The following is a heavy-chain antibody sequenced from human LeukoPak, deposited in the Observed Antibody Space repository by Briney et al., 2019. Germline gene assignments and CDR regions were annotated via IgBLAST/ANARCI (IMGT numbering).Heavy chain of an antibody. CDR1: GGSISSSSYY. CDR3: ARRSLGSGYSYGHFDY. Sequence: SETLSLTCTASGGSISSSSYYWGWIRQPPGKGLEWIGSIYYSGSTYYNPSLKSRVTISVDTSKNQFSLKLSSVTAADTAVYYCARRSLGSGYSYGHFDYWGQGTLVTVSS. CDR2: IYYSGST. V-gene: IGHV4-39*01. D-gene: IGHD5-18*01. J-gene: IGHJ4*02.